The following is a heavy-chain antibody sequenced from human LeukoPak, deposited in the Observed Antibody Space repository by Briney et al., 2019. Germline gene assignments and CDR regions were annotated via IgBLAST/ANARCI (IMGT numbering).Heavy chain of an antibody. J-gene: IGHJ4*02. CDR1: GGSISGYC. V-gene: IGHV4-59*01. CDR3: ATRYLYHLY. D-gene: IGHD3-9*01. CDR2: VCDSRNT. Sequence: SETLSLTCSVSGGSISGYCWSLIRQPPGRGLEWIGYVCDSRNTNYTPSLNSRVTISVDTSKKQFSLKFSSVTAADTAVYCCATRYLYHLYWGQGTLVTVSS.